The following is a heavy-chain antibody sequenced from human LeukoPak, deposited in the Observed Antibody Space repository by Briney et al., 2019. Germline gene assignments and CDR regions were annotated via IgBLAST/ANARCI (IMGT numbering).Heavy chain of an antibody. V-gene: IGHV3-23*01. CDR1: GFTFSSFA. CDR2: ISGSGDAT. J-gene: IGHJ2*01. Sequence: PGGSLRLSCAASGFTFSSFAMSWVRQAPGKGLEWVSAISGSGDATYYADSVKGRFTISRDTSKNTLYLQMNSLRAEDTAVYYCASESTSWYFDLWGRGTLVTVSS. D-gene: IGHD2-2*01. CDR3: ASESTSWYFDL.